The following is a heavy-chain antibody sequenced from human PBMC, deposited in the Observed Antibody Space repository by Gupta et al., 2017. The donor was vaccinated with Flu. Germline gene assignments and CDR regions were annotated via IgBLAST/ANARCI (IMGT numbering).Heavy chain of an antibody. CDR3: AVDTAKPAPIYLFES. V-gene: IGHV3-33*01. D-gene: IGHD2-2*01. Sequence: YGIHWVRQAPGKGLEWVAVIWSDGTYKYYADSVKGRFTISRDNTMNTVSLRMNSLRAEDTAVYYCAVDTAKPAPIYLFESWGQGTLVTVSS. J-gene: IGHJ4*02. CDR1: YG. CDR2: IWSDGTYK.